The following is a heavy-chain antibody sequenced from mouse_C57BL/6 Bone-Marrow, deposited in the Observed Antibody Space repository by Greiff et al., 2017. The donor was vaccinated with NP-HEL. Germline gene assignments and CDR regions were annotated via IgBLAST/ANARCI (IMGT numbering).Heavy chain of an antibody. Sequence: QVTLKESGPGILQSSQTLSLSCSFSGFSLTTSCMGVSWIRQPPGKGLVWLAHTYWDDDNCDKPFLKRRPTTSKDTSRNRVFLKITSVDTADTATDYCARSDDGDSPYFDYTGTDTTLPVSS. CDR3: ARSDDGDSPYFDY. J-gene: IGHJ2*01. V-gene: IGHV8-12*01. D-gene: IGHD2-3*01. CDR2: TYWDDDN. CDR1: GFSLTTSCMG.